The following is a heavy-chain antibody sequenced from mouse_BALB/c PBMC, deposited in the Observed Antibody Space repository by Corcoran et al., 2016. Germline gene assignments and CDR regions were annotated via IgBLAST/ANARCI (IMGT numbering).Heavy chain of an antibody. J-gene: IGHJ2*01. CDR2: INTYTGEP. Sequence: QIQLVQSGPELKKPGETVKISCKASGYTFTNYGMNWVKQAPGKGLKWMGWINTYTGEPTYADDFKGRCAFSLETSASTAYLQINNLKNEDTATYFCATVYYFDYWGQGTTLAVSS. V-gene: IGHV9-3-1*01. CDR1: GYTFTNYG. CDR3: ATVYYFDY.